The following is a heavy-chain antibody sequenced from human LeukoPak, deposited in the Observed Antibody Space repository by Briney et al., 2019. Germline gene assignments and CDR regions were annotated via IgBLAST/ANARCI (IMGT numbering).Heavy chain of an antibody. CDR3: ARDNPIVVEDYYYYMDV. Sequence: SETLSLTCTVSGGSISSGSYYWSWIRQPAGKGLEWIGRIYTSGSTNYNPSLKSRVTISVDTSKNQFSLKLTSVTAADTAVYYCARDNPIVVEDYYYYMDVWGKGTTVTVSS. CDR1: GGSISSGSYY. J-gene: IGHJ6*03. D-gene: IGHD2-15*01. V-gene: IGHV4-61*02. CDR2: IYTSGST.